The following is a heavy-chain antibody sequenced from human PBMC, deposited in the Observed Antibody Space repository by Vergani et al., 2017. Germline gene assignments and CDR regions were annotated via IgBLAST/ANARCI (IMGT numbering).Heavy chain of an antibody. CDR2: INPNSGVT. CDR1: GYTFTGYY. Sequence: QVQLVQSGAEVKKPGASVKVSCKASGYTFTGYYMHWVRQAPGQGLEWMGRINPNSGVTNYAQKFQGRGTMTRDTSISTAYMELSRLRSDDTAVYYCAREFRALVRGVIGYWGQGTLVTVSS. J-gene: IGHJ4*02. V-gene: IGHV1-2*06. D-gene: IGHD3-10*01. CDR3: AREFRALVRGVIGY.